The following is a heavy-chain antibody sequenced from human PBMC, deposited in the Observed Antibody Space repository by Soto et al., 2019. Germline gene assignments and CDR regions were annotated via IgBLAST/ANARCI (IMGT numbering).Heavy chain of an antibody. CDR1: GFIFTNYA. Sequence: EVQVSESGGGLVRPGGSLRLSCAASGFIFTNYAMNWVRQAPGKGLEWVSVIGGRGNSAYYADSVQGRFTISRDNSKNTLSLQMSSLTADDAAIYCCGREGRGSLDFWGRGTMVTVSS. V-gene: IGHV3-23*01. CDR3: GREGRGSLDF. J-gene: IGHJ3*01. D-gene: IGHD5-12*01. CDR2: IGGRGNSA.